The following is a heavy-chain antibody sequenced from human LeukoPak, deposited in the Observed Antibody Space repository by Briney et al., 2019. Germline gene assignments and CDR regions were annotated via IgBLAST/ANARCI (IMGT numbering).Heavy chain of an antibody. J-gene: IGHJ4*02. CDR1: GFTFSSYW. V-gene: IGHV3-74*01. D-gene: IGHD3-22*01. CDR2: INSDGSST. Sequence: GGSLRLSCAASGFTFSSYWMHWVRQAPGKGLVWVSRINSDGSSTSYADSVKGRSTISRDNAKNTLYLQMNSLRAEDTAVYYCARGQYYYDSSGYYYYFDYWGQGTLVTVSS. CDR3: ARGQYYYDSSGYYYYFDY.